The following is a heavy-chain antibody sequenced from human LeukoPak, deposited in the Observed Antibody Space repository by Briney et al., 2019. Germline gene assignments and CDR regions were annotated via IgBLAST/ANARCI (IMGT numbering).Heavy chain of an antibody. CDR2: TWYDGSNK. D-gene: IGHD5-24*01. Sequence: GRSLRLSCATSGFSFSIYGMHWVRQAQGKGLEWVALTWYDGSNKNYADSVKGRFTISRDNSKNTLYLQMNSLRAEDTAVYYCARDNDGSYYYYYGMDVWGQGTTVTVSS. CDR3: ARDNDGSYYYYYGMDV. J-gene: IGHJ6*02. V-gene: IGHV3-33*01. CDR1: GFSFSIYG.